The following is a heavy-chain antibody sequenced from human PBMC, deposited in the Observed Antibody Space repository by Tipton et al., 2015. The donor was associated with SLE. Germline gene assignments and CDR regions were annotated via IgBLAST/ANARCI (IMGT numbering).Heavy chain of an antibody. J-gene: IGHJ3*02. CDR1: GDSISSFS. D-gene: IGHD6-19*01. V-gene: IGHV4-59*08. CDR2: VYHSGTT. Sequence: LRLSCSVSGDSISSFSWSWIRQPPGKGLEWLGDVYHSGTTNSNPSLKSRITISVDTSKNHFSLKLSSVTAADTAVYYCARHDGQWDAFDIWGQGTVVTVSS. CDR3: ARHDGQWDAFDI.